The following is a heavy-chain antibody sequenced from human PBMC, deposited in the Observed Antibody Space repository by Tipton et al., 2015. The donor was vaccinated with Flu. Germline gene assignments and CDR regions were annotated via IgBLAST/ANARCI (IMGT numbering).Heavy chain of an antibody. CDR2: VGTMSHSGRT. D-gene: IGHD3-10*01. Sequence: TLSLTCAVSGYSISSGYYWGWIRQPPGKGLEWIGTVGTMSHSGRTYNNPSLKSRVSVSLDTSKNQLSLRLTSVTAADTAIYYCARGCYDSGSYYNNPPDWFDPWGQGTLVTVSS. CDR3: ARGCYDSGSYYNNPPDWFDP. V-gene: IGHV4-38-2*01. J-gene: IGHJ5*02. CDR1: GYSISSGYY.